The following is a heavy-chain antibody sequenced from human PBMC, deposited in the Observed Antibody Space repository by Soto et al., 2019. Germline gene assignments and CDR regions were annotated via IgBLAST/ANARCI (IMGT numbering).Heavy chain of an antibody. D-gene: IGHD1-26*01. J-gene: IGHJ4*02. Sequence: EVQLVQSGAEVKKPGESLKISCEASGYSFTNYWIGWVRQMPGKGLEWMGIIYPADSDTRYNPSFQDQVTISVDKSINTAYLQWSSLKASDNAMYYCARHSRGGGTHSDFWGQGTLVTVSS. V-gene: IGHV5-51*01. CDR2: IYPADSDT. CDR1: GYSFTNYW. CDR3: ARHSRGGGTHSDF.